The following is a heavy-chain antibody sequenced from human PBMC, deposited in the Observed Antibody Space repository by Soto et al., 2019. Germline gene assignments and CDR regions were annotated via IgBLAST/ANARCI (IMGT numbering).Heavy chain of an antibody. V-gene: IGHV3-7*04. J-gene: IGHJ4*02. Sequence: EVQLVESGGGLVQPGGSLRLSCAASGFTFSRYWMTWVRQAPGKGLEWVANIKEDGNERYYVDSVKGRFTISRDNAKNSLYLQMNSLRVEDTAVYYCARAGVLWFGESYFDYWGQGTLVTVSS. CDR2: IKEDGNER. CDR3: ARAGVLWFGESYFDY. D-gene: IGHD3-10*01. CDR1: GFTFSRYW.